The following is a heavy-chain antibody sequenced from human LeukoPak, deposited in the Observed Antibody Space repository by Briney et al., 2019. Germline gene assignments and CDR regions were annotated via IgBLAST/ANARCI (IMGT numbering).Heavy chain of an antibody. CDR1: GGTFSSYT. J-gene: IGHJ4*02. V-gene: IGHV1-69*04. CDR2: IIPILGIA. D-gene: IGHD1-1*01. CDR3: ARENEPMQHFDY. Sequence: ASVKVSCKASGGTFSSYTVSWVRQAPGQGLEWMGRIIPILGIANYAQKFQGRVTITADKSTSTAYMELSSLRSEDTAVYYCARENEPMQHFDYWGRGTLVTVSS.